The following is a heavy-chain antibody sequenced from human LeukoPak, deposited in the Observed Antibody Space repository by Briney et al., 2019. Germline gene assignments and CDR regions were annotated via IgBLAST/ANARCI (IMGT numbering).Heavy chain of an antibody. CDR1: GFTFSSYG. J-gene: IGHJ3*02. D-gene: IGHD1-26*01. CDR3: AKHTVGVTRVYAFDI. Sequence: SGGPLRLSCAASGFTFSSYGMSWVRQAPGKGLEWVSAISSSGGSTYSTDSVKGRFTISRDNSKNTLYLQMNSLRAEDTAVYYCAKHTVGVTRVYAFDIWGQGTMVTVSS. V-gene: IGHV3-23*01. CDR2: ISSSGGST.